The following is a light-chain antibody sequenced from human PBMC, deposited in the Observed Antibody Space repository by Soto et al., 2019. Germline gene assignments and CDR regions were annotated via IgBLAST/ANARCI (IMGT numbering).Light chain of an antibody. CDR3: CSFTTSTTYV. V-gene: IGLV2-14*01. CDR2: EVT. Sequence: QSALTQPASVSGSPGQSITISCTGTSSDVGGYNSVSWYQQHPGKAPKLIIYEVTHRPSGVSNRFSGSQSANTASLTISGLLAEDEADYYCCSFTTSTTYVFGTGTKVTVL. J-gene: IGLJ1*01. CDR1: SSDVGGYNS.